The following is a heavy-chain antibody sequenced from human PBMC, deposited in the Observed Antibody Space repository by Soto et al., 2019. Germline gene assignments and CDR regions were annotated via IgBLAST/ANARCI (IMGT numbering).Heavy chain of an antibody. D-gene: IGHD2-15*01. V-gene: IGHV3-33*01. CDR1: GFTFSSYG. CDR3: ARDIEVTPRYCSGGSCYNYGMDV. CDR2: IWYDGSNK. J-gene: IGHJ6*02. Sequence: HPGESLRLSCAASGFTFSSYGMHWVRQAPGKGLEWVAVIWYDGSNKYYADSVKGRFTISRDNSKNTLYLQMNSLRAEDTAVYYCARDIEVTPRYCSGGSCYNYGMDVWGQGTTVTVSS.